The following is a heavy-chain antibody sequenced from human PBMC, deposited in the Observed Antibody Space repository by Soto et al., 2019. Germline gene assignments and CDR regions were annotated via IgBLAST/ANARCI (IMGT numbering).Heavy chain of an antibody. CDR1: GYTFTSYY. D-gene: IGHD1-26*01. CDR3: ASRGGTSYSYSMDV. Sequence: QVQLVQSGAEVKKPGASVKVSCKASGYTFTSYYMHWVRQAPGQGLEWMGTINPSGGSTSYAQKFQGRVTTSRDTSTSTVYMELSSLRSEDTAVYYCASRGGTSYSYSMDVWGQGTTVTVSS. J-gene: IGHJ6*02. V-gene: IGHV1-46*01. CDR2: INPSGGST.